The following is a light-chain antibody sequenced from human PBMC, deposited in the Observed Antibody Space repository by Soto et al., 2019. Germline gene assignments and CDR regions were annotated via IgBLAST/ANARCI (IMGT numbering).Light chain of an antibody. CDR2: RAS. CDR1: SGISIW. J-gene: IGKJ1*01. Sequence: DIQMTQSPSTLSPSVGDRVTITCRASSGISIWLAWYQQKPGQAPKLLIYRASTLESGVPSRFSGGGSGTEFTVTLSILKPDDLATYYCQQYTSVPWTFGQGTRVEVK. V-gene: IGKV1-5*03. CDR3: QQYTSVPWT.